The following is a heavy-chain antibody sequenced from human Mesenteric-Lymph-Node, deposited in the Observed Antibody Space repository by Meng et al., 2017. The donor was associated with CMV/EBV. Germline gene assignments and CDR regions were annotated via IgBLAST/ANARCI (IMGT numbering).Heavy chain of an antibody. D-gene: IGHD5-24*01. CDR1: GYTFTGYY. J-gene: IGHJ4*01. V-gene: IGHV1-2*02. CDR3: AKWLRTLYYFDY. CDR2: INPNSGGT. Sequence: ASVKVSCKASGYTFTGYYLHWVRQAPGQGLEWMGWINPNSGGTNYAQKFQGRVTMTRDTSISTAYMELSRLRSDDTAVYYRAKWLRTLYYFDYWGHGTLVTVSS.